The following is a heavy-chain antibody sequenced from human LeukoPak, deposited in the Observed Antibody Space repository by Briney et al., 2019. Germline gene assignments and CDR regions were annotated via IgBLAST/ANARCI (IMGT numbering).Heavy chain of an antibody. D-gene: IGHD3-9*01. J-gene: IGHJ4*02. V-gene: IGHV3-48*03. CDR3: ASARQAYDILTGYYSRDY. CDR1: GFTFSSYE. CDR2: ISSSGSTI. Sequence: GGSLRLPCAASGFTFSSYEMNWVCQAPGKGLEWVSYISSSGSTIYYADSVKGRFTISRDNAKNSLYLQMNSLRAEDTAVYYCASARQAYDILTGYYSRDYWGQGTLVTVSS.